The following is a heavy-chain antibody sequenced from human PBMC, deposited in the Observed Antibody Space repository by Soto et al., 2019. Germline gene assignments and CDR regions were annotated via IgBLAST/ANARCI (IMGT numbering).Heavy chain of an antibody. CDR1: EFSFSSYS. CDR3: ARAGNFYDERGHLKVALDV. V-gene: IGHV3-48*02. CDR2: ISSGTSDI. Sequence: PGGSLRLSCAASEFSFSSYSFIWVRQAPGKGLEWLSYISSGTSDIKYADSVKGRFTISRDNVRHSLYLQMNSLRDEDTALYYCARAGNFYDERGHLKVALDVWGHGTLVTVSS. J-gene: IGHJ3*01. D-gene: IGHD3-22*01.